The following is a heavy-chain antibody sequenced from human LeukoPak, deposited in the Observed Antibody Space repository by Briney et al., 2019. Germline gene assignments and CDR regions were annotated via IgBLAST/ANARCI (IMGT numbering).Heavy chain of an antibody. V-gene: IGHV4-30-2*01. CDR2: IYHSGST. CDR3: ARVVRGAEGLFDY. CDR1: GGSISSGGYS. Sequence: SETLSLTCAVSGGSISSGGYSWSWIRQPPGKGLEWIGYIYHSGSTYYNPSLKSRVTISVDRSKSQFSLKLSSVTAADTAVYYCARVVRGAEGLFDYWGQGTLVTVSS. D-gene: IGHD3-10*01. J-gene: IGHJ4*02.